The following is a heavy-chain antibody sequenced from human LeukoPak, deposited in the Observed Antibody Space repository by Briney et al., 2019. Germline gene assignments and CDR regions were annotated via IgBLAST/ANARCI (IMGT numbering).Heavy chain of an antibody. V-gene: IGHV3-74*01. CDR2: INSDGSST. Sequence: GGSLRLSCAASGFTFSSDWMHWVRQGPGKGLVWVSRINSDGSSTNYADSVKGRFTISRDNAKNTLYLQMNSLRAEDTAVYYCAKEGSIGVYGPGDAFDIWGQGTMVTVSS. CDR1: GFTFSSDW. CDR3: AKEGSIGVYGPGDAFDI. J-gene: IGHJ3*02. D-gene: IGHD6-6*01.